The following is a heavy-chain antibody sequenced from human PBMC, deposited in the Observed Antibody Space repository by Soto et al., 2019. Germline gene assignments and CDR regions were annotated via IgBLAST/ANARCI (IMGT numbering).Heavy chain of an antibody. D-gene: IGHD2-2*01. J-gene: IGHJ6*02. CDR2: ISYDGSNK. CDR1: GFTFSSYA. CDR3: AREGRSSTSCYYYYYYGIDV. Sequence: GGSLRLSCAASGFTFSSYAMHWVRQAPGKGLEWRAVISYDGSNKYYADSVKGRFTISRDKSKNTLYLQMNSLRAEDTAVYYCAREGRSSTSCYYYYYYGIDVWGQGTTVTVSS. V-gene: IGHV3-30*01.